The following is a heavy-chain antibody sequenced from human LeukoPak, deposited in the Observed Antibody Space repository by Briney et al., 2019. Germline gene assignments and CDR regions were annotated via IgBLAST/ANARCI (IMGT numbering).Heavy chain of an antibody. Sequence: GGSLRLSCAASGFTVSPNYMSWVRQAPGKGLEWVAVIWYDGSNKYYADSVKGRFTISRDNSKNTLYLQMNSLRAEDTAVYYCARDAGRYFDWLGYWGQGTLVTVSS. CDR2: IWYDGSNK. D-gene: IGHD3-9*01. J-gene: IGHJ4*02. CDR1: GFTVSPNY. V-gene: IGHV3-33*08. CDR3: ARDAGRYFDWLGY.